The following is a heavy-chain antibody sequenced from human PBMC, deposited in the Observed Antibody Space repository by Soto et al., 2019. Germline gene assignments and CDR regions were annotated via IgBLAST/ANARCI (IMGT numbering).Heavy chain of an antibody. V-gene: IGHV1-69*12. CDR3: ARPIQYYFDTSAQSAWFDP. CDR1: GGTFGSYA. J-gene: IGHJ5*02. D-gene: IGHD3-22*01. CDR2: IIPIFSTP. Sequence: QVQLVQSGAEVKKPGSSVKVSCKTSGGTFGSYAISWVRQAPGQGLEWMGGIIPIFSTPNYAQKFQGRVTITADESTSTAYKELSSLRSEDTAVYYCARPIQYYFDTSAQSAWFDPWGQGTLVTVSS.